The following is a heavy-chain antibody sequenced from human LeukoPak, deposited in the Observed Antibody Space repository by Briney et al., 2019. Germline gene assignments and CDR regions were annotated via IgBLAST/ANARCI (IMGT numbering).Heavy chain of an antibody. V-gene: IGHV3-33*03. CDR1: GFTFSSYG. J-gene: IGHJ4*02. Sequence: GGSLRLSCAASGFTFSSYGMHWVRQAPGKGLEWVAVIWYDGSNKYYADSVKGRFTISRDNAKNTLYLQMNSLRAEDTAVYYCAKDQSWAAAGSFDYWGQGTLVTVSS. CDR2: IWYDGSNK. D-gene: IGHD6-13*01. CDR3: AKDQSWAAAGSFDY.